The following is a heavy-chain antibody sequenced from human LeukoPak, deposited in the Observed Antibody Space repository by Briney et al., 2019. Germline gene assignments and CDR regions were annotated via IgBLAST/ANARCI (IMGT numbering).Heavy chain of an antibody. CDR3: ASVSYYGSGSSRFDY. CDR1: GFTFSDYY. D-gene: IGHD3-10*01. CDR2: ISSSGSTI. Sequence: PGGSLRLSCAASGFTFSDYYMSWIRQAPGKGLEWVSYISSSGSTIYYADSVKGRFTISRDNAKNSLYLQMNSLRAEDTAVYYCASVSYYGSGSSRFDYWGQGTLVTVSS. J-gene: IGHJ4*02. V-gene: IGHV3-11*01.